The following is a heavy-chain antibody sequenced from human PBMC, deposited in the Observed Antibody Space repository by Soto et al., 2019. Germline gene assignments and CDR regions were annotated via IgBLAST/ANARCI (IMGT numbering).Heavy chain of an antibody. Sequence: QVQLVQSGAEVKKPGSSVKVSCKASGGTFSSYAISWVRQAPGQGLEWMGGIIPIFGTANYAQKFQGRVTIPADQSTSTAYMELSSLRSEDTAVYYCAGDSLDTMVRGPSPNWFDPWGQGTLVTVSS. CDR1: GGTFSSYA. J-gene: IGHJ5*02. V-gene: IGHV1-69*01. CDR3: AGDSLDTMVRGPSPNWFDP. CDR2: IIPIFGTA. D-gene: IGHD3-10*01.